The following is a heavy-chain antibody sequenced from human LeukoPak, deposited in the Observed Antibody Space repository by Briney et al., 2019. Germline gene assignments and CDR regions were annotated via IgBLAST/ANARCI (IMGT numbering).Heavy chain of an antibody. V-gene: IGHV3-21*01. D-gene: IGHD6-19*01. CDR2: ISSSSNYI. Sequence: GGSLRLSCAASGFTFSSHTMNWVRQAPGKGLEWVSSISSSSNYINYADSVKGRFTISRDNAKNSLYLQMNSLRAEDMAVYYCARSFSGWYHDYWGQGTLVTVSS. J-gene: IGHJ4*02. CDR3: ARSFSGWYHDY. CDR1: GFTFSSHT.